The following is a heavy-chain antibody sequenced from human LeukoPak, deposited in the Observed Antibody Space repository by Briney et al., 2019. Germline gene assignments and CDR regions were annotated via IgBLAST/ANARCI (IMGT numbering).Heavy chain of an antibody. CDR3: ASLGMRKFSF. V-gene: IGHV1-46*01. J-gene: IGHJ4*02. Sequence: GASVKVSCKASGYNFTTHSLHWVRQAPGQGLEWMGIIDPSHGGTVYGRKFQGRITVTRDTSTSTAYMELGSLKAEDTAVYYCASLGMRKFSFWGQGTLVTVSS. CDR1: GYNFTTHS. D-gene: IGHD7-27*01. CDR2: IDPSHGGT.